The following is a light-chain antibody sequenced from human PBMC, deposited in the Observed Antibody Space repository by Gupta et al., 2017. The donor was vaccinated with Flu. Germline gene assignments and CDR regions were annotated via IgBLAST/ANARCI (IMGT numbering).Light chain of an antibody. CDR3: QQRSDWPPIT. CDR1: QSVGSY. J-gene: IGKJ5*01. V-gene: IGKV3-11*01. CDR2: GAS. Sequence: EIVLTQSPAPLSFSPGERATLSCRASQSVGSYLAWYQQRPGQAPRLLIYGASNMATGIPARFSGSGSGTDFTLTISSLEPEDFAIYYCQQRSDWPPITFGQGTRLEI.